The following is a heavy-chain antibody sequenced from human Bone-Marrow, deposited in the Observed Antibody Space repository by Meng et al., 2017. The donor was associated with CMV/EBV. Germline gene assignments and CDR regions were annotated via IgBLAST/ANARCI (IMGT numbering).Heavy chain of an antibody. Sequence: KGSCKTSRYAINGYYSHWVRQAPGQGLEWMGWITPNTGGTNYAQKFQGRVTMTRDTSISTAYLELSRLRSDDTAVYYCARGDNVDYWGQGTLVTVSS. CDR2: ITPNTGGT. D-gene: IGHD3-16*01. V-gene: IGHV1-2*02. CDR1: RYAINGYY. J-gene: IGHJ4*02. CDR3: ARGDNVDY.